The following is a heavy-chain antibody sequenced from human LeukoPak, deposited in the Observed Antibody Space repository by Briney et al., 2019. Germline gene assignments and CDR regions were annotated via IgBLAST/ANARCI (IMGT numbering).Heavy chain of an antibody. D-gene: IGHD3-22*01. CDR1: GGSISSGGYS. Sequence: SETLSLTCAVSGGSISSGGYSWSWIRQPPGKGLEWIGYIYHSGSTNYNPSLKSRVTISVDTSKNQFSLKLSSVTAADTAVYYCARGLLGKWLLRGHAFDIWGQGTMVTVSS. CDR3: ARGLLGKWLLRGHAFDI. CDR2: IYHSGST. J-gene: IGHJ3*02. V-gene: IGHV4-30-2*01.